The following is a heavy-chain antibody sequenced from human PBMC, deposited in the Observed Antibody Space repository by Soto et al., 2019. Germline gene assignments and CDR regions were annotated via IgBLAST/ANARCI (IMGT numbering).Heavy chain of an antibody. CDR2: ISGSGGST. D-gene: IGHD2-2*01. CDR1: GFTFSSYA. CDR3: AKVHCSSTSCYLSHWFDP. J-gene: IGHJ5*02. Sequence: GGSLRLSCAASGFTFSSYAMSWVRQAPGKGLEWVSAISGSGGSTYYADSVKGRFTISRDNSKNTLYLQMNSLRAEDTAVYYCAKVHCSSTSCYLSHWFDPWGQGTLVTVSS. V-gene: IGHV3-23*01.